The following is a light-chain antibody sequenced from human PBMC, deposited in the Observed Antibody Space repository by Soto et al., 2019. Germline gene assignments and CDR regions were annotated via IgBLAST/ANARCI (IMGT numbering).Light chain of an antibody. CDR2: KAS. Sequence: DIQMAQSPSTLSASVGDRVTITCRASQSISSWLAWYQQKPGKAPKLLIYKASSLESGVPSRFSGSGSGTVFTIPISSMQPDDFATYYCQQYNSYSWTFGQGTKVEIK. CDR3: QQYNSYSWT. CDR1: QSISSW. J-gene: IGKJ1*01. V-gene: IGKV1-5*03.